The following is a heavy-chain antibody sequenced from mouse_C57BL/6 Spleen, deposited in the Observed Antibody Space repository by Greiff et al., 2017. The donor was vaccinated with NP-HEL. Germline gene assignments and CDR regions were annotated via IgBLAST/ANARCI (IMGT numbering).Heavy chain of an antibody. CDR2: IHPNSGST. CDR3: AHYDYDVWYFDV. J-gene: IGHJ1*03. D-gene: IGHD2-4*01. CDR1: GYTFTSYW. Sequence: QVQLQQPGAELVKPGASVKLSCKASGYTFTSYWMHWVKQRPGQGLEWIGMIHPNSGSTNYNEKFKSKATLTVDKSSSTAYMQLSSLTSEDSAVYYFAHYDYDVWYFDVWGTGTTVTVSS. V-gene: IGHV1-64*01.